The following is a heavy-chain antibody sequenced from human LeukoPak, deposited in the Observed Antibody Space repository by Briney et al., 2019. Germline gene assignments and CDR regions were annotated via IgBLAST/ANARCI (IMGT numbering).Heavy chain of an antibody. V-gene: IGHV3-48*03. CDR1: GFTFSSYE. CDR2: ISSSGSTI. J-gene: IGHJ5*02. Sequence: GGSLRLSCAASGFTFSSYEMNWVRQAPGEGLEWVSYISSSGSTIHYTDSVKGRFTISRDNAKNSLYLQMNSLRAEDTAVYYCARDDRAGWFDPWGQGTLVTVSS. D-gene: IGHD6-19*01. CDR3: ARDDRAGWFDP.